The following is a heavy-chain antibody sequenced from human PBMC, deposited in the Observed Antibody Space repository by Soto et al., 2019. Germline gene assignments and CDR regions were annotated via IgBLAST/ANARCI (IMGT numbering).Heavy chain of an antibody. CDR1: GYTFTGYY. J-gene: IGHJ5*02. D-gene: IGHD3-22*01. V-gene: IGHV1-18*04. CDR2: ISAYNGNT. Sequence: GASVKVSCKASGYTFTGYYMHWVRQAPGQGLEWMGWISAYNGNTNYAQKLQGRVTMTTDTSTSTAYMELRSLRSDDTAVYYCARDQLDYYDSSGYQYNWFDPWGQGTLVTVSS. CDR3: ARDQLDYYDSSGYQYNWFDP.